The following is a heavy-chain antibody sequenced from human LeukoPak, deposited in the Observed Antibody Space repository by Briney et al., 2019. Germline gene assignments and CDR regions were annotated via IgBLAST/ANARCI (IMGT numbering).Heavy chain of an antibody. D-gene: IGHD3-10*01. CDR2: ISAYNGNT. CDR1: GYTFTSYG. CDR3: ARDGVPTYYYGSGSYF. V-gene: IGHV1-18*01. J-gene: IGHJ4*02. Sequence: GASVKVSCKASGYTFTSYGISWARQAPGQGLEWMGWISAYNGNTNYAQKLQGRVTMTTDTSTSTAYMELRSLRSDDTAVYYCARDGVPTYYYGSGSYFWGQGTLVTVSS.